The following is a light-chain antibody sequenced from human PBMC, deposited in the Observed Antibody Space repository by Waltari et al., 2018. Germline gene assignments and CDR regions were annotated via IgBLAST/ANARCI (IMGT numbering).Light chain of an antibody. CDR3: QHYNDWPLT. CDR1: QSISTN. CDR2: AAS. J-gene: IGKJ4*01. V-gene: IGKV3-15*01. Sequence: EIVMTQSPATLSVSPGERGTLSCRASQSISTNLAWYQQKPGQAPRVLIYAASTRATGIPARFSGSGSWTDFTLTISSLQSEDFAVYFCQHYNDWPLTFGGGTKVEIK.